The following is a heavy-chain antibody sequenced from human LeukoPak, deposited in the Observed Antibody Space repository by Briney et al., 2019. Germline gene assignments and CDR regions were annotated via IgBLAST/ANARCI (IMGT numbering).Heavy chain of an antibody. CDR3: ARGRSPRGYYYGMDV. CDR1: GLSFSSYV. J-gene: IGHJ6*02. V-gene: IGHV3-64*02. Sequence: GGSLRLSCAASGLSFSSYVMHWVRQAPGKGLEYVSAISSNGGETYYADSVKGRFTISRDNPKNALYLQMGSLRVEDMAVYYCARGRSPRGYYYGMDVWGQGTTVTVS. CDR2: ISSNGGET. D-gene: IGHD1-26*01.